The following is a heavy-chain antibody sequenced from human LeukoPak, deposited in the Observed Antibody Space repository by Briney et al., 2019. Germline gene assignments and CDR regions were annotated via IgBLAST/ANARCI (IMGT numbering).Heavy chain of an antibody. J-gene: IGHJ4*02. CDR1: GFTLSSYW. Sequence: TGGSLRLSCAASGFTLSSYWMHWVRQAPGKGLVWVSRINSDGSTTSYADSVKDRFTISRDNAKNTLYLQMNSLRAEDMAVYYCASSQLGYSSFYWGQGTLVTVSS. V-gene: IGHV3-74*01. D-gene: IGHD5-18*01. CDR2: INSDGSTT. CDR3: ASSQLGYSSFY.